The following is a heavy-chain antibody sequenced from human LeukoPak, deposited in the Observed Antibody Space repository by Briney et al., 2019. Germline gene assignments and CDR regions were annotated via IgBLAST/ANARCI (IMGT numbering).Heavy chain of an antibody. CDR1: GFTFSSYD. Sequence: GGSLRLSCAASGFTFSSYDMHWVRQATGKGLEWVSVIGTAGDTYYPGSVKGRFTISRDNSKNTLYLQMNSLRAEDTAVYYCAKDPSDYWGQGTLVTVSS. J-gene: IGHJ4*02. CDR3: AKDPSDY. V-gene: IGHV3-13*01. CDR2: IGTAGDT.